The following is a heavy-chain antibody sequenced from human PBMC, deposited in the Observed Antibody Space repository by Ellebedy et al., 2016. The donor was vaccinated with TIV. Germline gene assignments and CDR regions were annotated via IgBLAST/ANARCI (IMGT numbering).Heavy chain of an antibody. CDR2: SRNKANSYTT. D-gene: IGHD2-15*01. Sequence: GESLKISXAASGFNFSDHYMDWVRQAPGQGLEWVGRSRNKANSYTTEYAASVKGRFTISRDDSKSSLYLQMNSLKTEDTAVYYCARGDCIGGACYVGDYWGQGTLVTVSS. J-gene: IGHJ4*02. V-gene: IGHV3-72*01. CDR3: ARGDCIGGACYVGDY. CDR1: GFNFSDHY.